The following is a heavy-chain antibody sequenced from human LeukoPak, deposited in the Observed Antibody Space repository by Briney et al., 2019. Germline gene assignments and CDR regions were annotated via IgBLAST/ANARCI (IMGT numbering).Heavy chain of an antibody. D-gene: IGHD3-22*01. CDR3: ARSSQIYYDSSPLGY. Sequence: GASVKVSCKASGYTFTNYALHWVRQAPGQRLEWMGWINAGNGNTKYSEKFQGRVTITRDTSTSTAYMELSSLRSEDTAVYYCARSSQIYYDSSPLGYWGQGTLVTVSS. V-gene: IGHV1-3*01. J-gene: IGHJ4*02. CDR2: INAGNGNT. CDR1: GYTFTNYA.